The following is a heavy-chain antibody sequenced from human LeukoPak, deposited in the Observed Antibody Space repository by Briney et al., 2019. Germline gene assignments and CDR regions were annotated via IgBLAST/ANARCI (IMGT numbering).Heavy chain of an antibody. Sequence: GGSLRLSCAASGFTFSSYAMHWVRQAPGKGLEWVAVISYDGSNKYYADSVKGRFTISRDNSKNTLYLQMNSLRAEDTAVYYCASSGGSSTSCYVCAFDIWGQGTMVTVSS. CDR3: ASSGGSSTSCYVCAFDI. CDR1: GFTFSSYA. D-gene: IGHD2-2*01. CDR2: ISYDGSNK. J-gene: IGHJ3*02. V-gene: IGHV3-30*04.